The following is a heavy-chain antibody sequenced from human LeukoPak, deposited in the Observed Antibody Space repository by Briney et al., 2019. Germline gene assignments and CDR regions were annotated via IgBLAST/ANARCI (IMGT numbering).Heavy chain of an antibody. J-gene: IGHJ4*02. V-gene: IGHV3-7*01. CDR2: IKQDGSEK. CDR3: ARLYCSGGSCCSITAFDY. CDR1: GFTFSSHW. Sequence: GGSLRLSCAASGFTFSSHWMSWVRQAPGKGLEWVANIKQDGSEKYYVDSVKGRFTISRDNAKNSLYLQMNSLRAEDTAVYYCARLYCSGGSCCSITAFDYWGQGTLVTVSS. D-gene: IGHD2-15*01.